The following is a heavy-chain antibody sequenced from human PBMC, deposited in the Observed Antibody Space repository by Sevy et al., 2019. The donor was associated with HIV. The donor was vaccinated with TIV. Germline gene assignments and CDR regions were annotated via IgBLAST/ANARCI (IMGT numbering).Heavy chain of an antibody. J-gene: IGHJ6*02. CDR1: GFTFSRYL. Sequence: GESLKISCAASGFTFSRYLMHWVRQAPGKGLVWVSQIKNDGSSTTYADSVKGRFTISRDNAKNTRYLQMNSLRAEDTAVYYCAREGVDFWSGPVDFYYGMDVWGQGATVTVSS. V-gene: IGHV3-74*01. D-gene: IGHD3-3*01. CDR3: AREGVDFWSGPVDFYYGMDV. CDR2: IKNDGSST.